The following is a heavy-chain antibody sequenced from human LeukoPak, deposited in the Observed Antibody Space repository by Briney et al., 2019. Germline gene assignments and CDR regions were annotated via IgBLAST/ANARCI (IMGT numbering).Heavy chain of an antibody. Sequence: SETLSLTCAVYGGSFSGYYWSWIRQPPGKGLEWIGEINHSGSTTYNPPLKSRVTISVDTSKNQFSLKLSSVTAADTAVYYCARVLPRYCSGGSCGWFDLWGQGTLVTVSS. V-gene: IGHV4-34*01. CDR1: GGSFSGYY. D-gene: IGHD2-15*01. CDR2: INHSGST. J-gene: IGHJ5*02. CDR3: ARVLPRYCSGGSCGWFDL.